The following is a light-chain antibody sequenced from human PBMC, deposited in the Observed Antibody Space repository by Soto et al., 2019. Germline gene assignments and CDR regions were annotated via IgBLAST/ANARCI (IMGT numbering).Light chain of an antibody. CDR1: SSDVGGYYY. Sequence: QSALTQPRSVSGSPGQSVTISCTGTSSDVGGYYYVSWYQQHPGKAPKLMIYDVNKRPSGVPDRFSASKSGITASLTISGLQAEDEADYYCCSYAGTYAFYVFGTGTKVNVL. CDR2: DVN. J-gene: IGLJ1*01. CDR3: CSYAGTYAFYV. V-gene: IGLV2-11*01.